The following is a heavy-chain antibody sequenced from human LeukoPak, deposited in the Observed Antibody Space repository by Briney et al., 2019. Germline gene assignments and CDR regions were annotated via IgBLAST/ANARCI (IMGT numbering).Heavy chain of an antibody. Sequence: QTGGSLRLSCAASGFTFSSYWMHWVRQAPGKGLVWVSRIIRDGSSTTYADSVKGRFTISRDNAKNSLYLQMNSLRAEDTALYYCAKARGLKLGLDYWGQGTLVTVSS. V-gene: IGHV3-74*01. CDR3: AKARGLKLGLDY. CDR2: IIRDGSST. J-gene: IGHJ4*02. CDR1: GFTFSSYW. D-gene: IGHD6-13*01.